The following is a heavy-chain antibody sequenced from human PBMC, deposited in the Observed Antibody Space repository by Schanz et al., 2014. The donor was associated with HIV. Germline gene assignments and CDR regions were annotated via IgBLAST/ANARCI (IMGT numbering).Heavy chain of an antibody. CDR1: GYSISRGGYY. Sequence: QLQLQESGSGLVKPSQTLSLTCSVSGYSISRGGYYWSWIRQHPGKGLEWIGYIYHSGSTYYNPTRKTRVTISVDTSKNQFSLKLRSVTAADTAVYYCARALNRGSSSWYIWYFDYWGQGTLVTVS. D-gene: IGHD6-13*01. CDR2: IYHSGST. V-gene: IGHV4-31*02. CDR3: ARALNRGSSSWYIWYFDY. J-gene: IGHJ4*02.